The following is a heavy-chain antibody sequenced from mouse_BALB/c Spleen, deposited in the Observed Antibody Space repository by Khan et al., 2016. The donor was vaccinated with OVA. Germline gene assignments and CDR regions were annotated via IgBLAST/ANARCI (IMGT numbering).Heavy chain of an antibody. CDR2: ISYSGFT. V-gene: IGHV3-2*02. CDR3: ARSNDYGYYFDY. J-gene: IGHJ2*01. D-gene: IGHD2-4*01. Sequence: EVELVESGPGLVKPSQSLSLTCTVTGYSITSGYAWNWIRQFPGNKLEWMGYISYSGFTNYNPSLKSRISITRDTSKNQFFLQLSSVTSEDTATYYCARSNDYGYYFDYWGQGATLTVSS. CDR1: GYSITSGYA.